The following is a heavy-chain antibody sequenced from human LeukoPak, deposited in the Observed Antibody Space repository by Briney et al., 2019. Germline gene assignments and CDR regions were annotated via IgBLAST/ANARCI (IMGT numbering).Heavy chain of an antibody. D-gene: IGHD2-2*01. V-gene: IGHV1-69*04. CDR2: IIPIFGIA. CDR1: GGTFSSYA. CDR3: ARGYCSSTSCYGGNWFDP. Sequence: SVKVSCKASGGTFSSYAISWVRQAPGQGLEWMGRIIPIFGIANYAQKFQGRVTITADKSTSTAYMELSSLRSEDTAVYYCARGYCSSTSCYGGNWFDPWGQGTLVTVS. J-gene: IGHJ5*02.